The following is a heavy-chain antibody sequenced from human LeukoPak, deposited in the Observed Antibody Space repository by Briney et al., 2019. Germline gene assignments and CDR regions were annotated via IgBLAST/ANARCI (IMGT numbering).Heavy chain of an antibody. CDR1: GFSFSTHD. Sequence: GGSLRLSCAASGFSFSTHDMSWVRQAPGKGLEWISHISTTGSHIQYAGSLKGRFTVSRDNAKNSLYLQMNSLRVEGTAVYYCGRVGAFSVINYWGQGTLVTVSS. J-gene: IGHJ4*02. V-gene: IGHV3-21*06. CDR2: ISTTGSHI. CDR3: GRVGAFSVINY. D-gene: IGHD3-10*01.